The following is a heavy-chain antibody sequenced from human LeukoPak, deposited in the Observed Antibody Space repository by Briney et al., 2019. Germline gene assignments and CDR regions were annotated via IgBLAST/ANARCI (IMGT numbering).Heavy chain of an antibody. D-gene: IGHD3-22*01. CDR2: ISGGGVNT. CDR1: GFTFNSYA. Sequence: GGSLRLSCAASGFTFNSYAMTWVRQAPGKGLEWVSAISGGGVNTYYADSVKGRFTISRDNSKNMLYLQMNSLRAEDTAVYYCAKTLGYSGYFSPWGQGTLVTVSS. V-gene: IGHV3-23*01. J-gene: IGHJ5*02. CDR3: AKTLGYSGYFSP.